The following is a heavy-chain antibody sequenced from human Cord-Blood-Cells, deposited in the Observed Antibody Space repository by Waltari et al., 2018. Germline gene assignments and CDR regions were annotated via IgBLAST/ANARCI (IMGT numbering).Heavy chain of an antibody. J-gene: IGHJ4*02. CDR1: GFTFSSYR. D-gene: IGHD1-26*01. Sequence: EVQLVESGGGLVQPGGSLRLSCAACGFTFSSYRMNWVRQAPGKGLELVSYISSSSSTIYYADSVKGRFTISRDNAKNSLYLQMNSLRDEDTAVYYCARDQRGSYYYWGQGTLVTVSS. CDR2: ISSSSSTI. V-gene: IGHV3-48*02. CDR3: ARDQRGSYYY.